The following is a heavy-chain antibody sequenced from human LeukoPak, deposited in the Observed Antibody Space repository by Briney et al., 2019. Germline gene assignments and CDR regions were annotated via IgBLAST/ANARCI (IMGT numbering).Heavy chain of an antibody. V-gene: IGHV3-7*01. CDR2: IKQDGSEK. Sequence: GGSLRLSCAASGFTFSTNWMSWVRQAPGKGLEWVANIKQDGSEKNYVDSVKGRFTLSRDNAKSSLYLQMNSLRVEDTAVYYCAKAGNGFGYWGQGALVTVSS. CDR3: AKAGNGFGY. J-gene: IGHJ4*02. D-gene: IGHD2-8*01. CDR1: GFTFSTNW.